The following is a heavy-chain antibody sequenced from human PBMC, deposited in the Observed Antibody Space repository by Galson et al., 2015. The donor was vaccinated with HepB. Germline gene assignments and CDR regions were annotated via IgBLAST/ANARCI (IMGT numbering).Heavy chain of an antibody. Sequence: SAKVSCKASGHTFINYIISWVRQAPGQGLEWMGRIIPVLGRAKYTQKFQGRLTITADKSASIVYTELSSLRSEDQAVYYCASSPRERYCTSSSCYGPNWFDPWGQGTLVTVSS. CDR2: IIPVLGRA. CDR3: ASSPRERYCTSSSCYGPNWFDP. J-gene: IGHJ5*02. D-gene: IGHD2-2*01. V-gene: IGHV1-69*02. CDR1: GHTFINYI.